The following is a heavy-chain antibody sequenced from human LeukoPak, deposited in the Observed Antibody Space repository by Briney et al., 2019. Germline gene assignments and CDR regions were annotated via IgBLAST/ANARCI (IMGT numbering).Heavy chain of an antibody. J-gene: IGHJ4*02. V-gene: IGHV4-38-2*02. D-gene: IGHD3-22*01. CDR2: FYHGGST. CDR3: ARVKAPNYYDSSGPFDY. CDR1: SYSISTGYY. Sequence: SETLSLTCTVSSYSISTGYYWDWIRQPPGKGLEWIGTFYHGGSTYYNPSLKSRVTISVDTSKNQFSLKLSSVTAADTAVYYCARVKAPNYYDSSGPFDYWGQGTLVTVSS.